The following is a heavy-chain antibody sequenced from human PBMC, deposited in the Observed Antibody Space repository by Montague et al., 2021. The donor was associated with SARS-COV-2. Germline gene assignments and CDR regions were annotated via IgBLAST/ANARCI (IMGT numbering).Heavy chain of an antibody. J-gene: IGHJ6*02. V-gene: IGHV4-59*13. CDR2: IYYSGST. Sequence: SETLSLTCTVSGGSITSYYWSWIRQPPGKGLEWIGYIYYSGSTNYNPSLKSRVTISVDTSKNQLSLKLSSVTAADTAVYYCARDLYKVAAAGGCYYYGMDVWGQGTTVTVS. CDR1: GGSITSYY. CDR3: ARDLYKVAAAGGCYYYGMDV. D-gene: IGHD6-13*01.